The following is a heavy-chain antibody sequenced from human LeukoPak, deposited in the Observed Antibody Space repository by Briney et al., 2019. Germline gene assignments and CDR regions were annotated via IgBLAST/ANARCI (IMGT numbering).Heavy chain of an antibody. D-gene: IGHD2-8*01. V-gene: IGHV5-51*01. CDR2: IYPDDSDT. CDR1: GSPFTSYR. Sequence: PGAPRQFSGQASGSPFTSYRIGCARPLPGKGLEWMGIIYPDDSDTKYSPAVQGQVNISADKFISPAYLQWSSLKASDTAMYYCARLAFCTNDVCFSNYYYSMDVWGRGTTVTVSS. CDR3: ARLAFCTNDVCFSNYYYSMDV. J-gene: IGHJ6*03.